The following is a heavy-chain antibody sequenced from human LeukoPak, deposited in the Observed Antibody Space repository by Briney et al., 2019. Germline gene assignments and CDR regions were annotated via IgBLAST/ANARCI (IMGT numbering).Heavy chain of an antibody. D-gene: IGHD3-10*01. V-gene: IGHV1-69*05. CDR1: GGTFSSYA. Sequence: SVKVSCKASGGTFSSYAISWVRQAPGQGLEWMGRIIPIFGTANYAQKFQSRVTITTDESTSTAYMELSSLRSEDTAVYYCARAHGSGSYYNVYWFDPWGQGTLVTVSS. J-gene: IGHJ5*02. CDR2: IIPIFGTA. CDR3: ARAHGSGSYYNVYWFDP.